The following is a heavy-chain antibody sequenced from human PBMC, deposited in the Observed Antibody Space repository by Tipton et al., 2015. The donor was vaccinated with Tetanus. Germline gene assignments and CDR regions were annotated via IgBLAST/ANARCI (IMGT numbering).Heavy chain of an antibody. CDR3: AREPIDYDSSGYYGYYYYGMDV. CDR1: GFTFSDYY. D-gene: IGHD3-22*01. V-gene: IGHV3-11*01. J-gene: IGHJ6*02. Sequence: SLRLSCAASGFTFSDYYMSWIRQAPGKGLEWVSYISSSGSTIYYADSVKGRFTISRDNAKNSLYLQMNSLRAEDTAVYYCAREPIDYDSSGYYGYYYYGMDVWGQGTTVTVSS. CDR2: ISSSGSTI.